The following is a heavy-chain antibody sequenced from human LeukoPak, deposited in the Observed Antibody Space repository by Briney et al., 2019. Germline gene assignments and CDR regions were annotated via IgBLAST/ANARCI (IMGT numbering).Heavy chain of an antibody. CDR1: GYTFTGYY. J-gene: IGHJ6*03. D-gene: IGHD2-8*01. Sequence: GASVKVSCKASGYTFTGYYMHWVRQAPGQGLEWMGWINPNSGGTNYAQKFQGRVTMTRDTSISTAYIELNRLRSDDTAVYYCARDPRGYCTNGVCYSTYYYYYYMDVWGKGTTVTVSS. CDR3: ARDPRGYCTNGVCYSTYYYYYYMDV. V-gene: IGHV1-2*02. CDR2: INPNSGGT.